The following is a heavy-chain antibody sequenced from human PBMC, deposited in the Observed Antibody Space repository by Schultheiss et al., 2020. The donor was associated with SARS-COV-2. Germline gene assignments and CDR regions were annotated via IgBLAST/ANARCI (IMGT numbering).Heavy chain of an antibody. CDR1: GGSISSYY. CDR3: ARVPLVRGVIIRESNYYYYMDV. D-gene: IGHD3-10*01. CDR2: IYHNGAT. Sequence: SETLSLTCTVSGGSISSYYWSWIRQPPGKGLEWIGDIYHNGATYNNPSLKSRVTISVDTSKNQLSLKLSSVTAADTAVYYCARVPLVRGVIIRESNYYYYMDVWGKGTTVTVSS. V-gene: IGHV4-59*12. J-gene: IGHJ6*03.